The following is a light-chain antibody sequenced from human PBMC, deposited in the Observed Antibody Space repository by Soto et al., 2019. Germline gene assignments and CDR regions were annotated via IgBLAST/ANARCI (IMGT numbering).Light chain of an antibody. Sequence: DIVLTQSPGTLSLSPGERCALSCMAIQIVGNSNLAWYQQKPGQAPRLLIYGASRRATGIPDRFSGRGSGTDFPLPISRLEPEDYAMHYCQQYASSPPITLGQGTSLEIK. J-gene: IGKJ5*01. CDR1: QIVGNSN. CDR2: GAS. V-gene: IGKV3-20*01. CDR3: QQYASSPPIT.